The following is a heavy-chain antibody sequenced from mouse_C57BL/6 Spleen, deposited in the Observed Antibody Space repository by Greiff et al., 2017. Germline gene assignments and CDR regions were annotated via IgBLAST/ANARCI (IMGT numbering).Heavy chain of an antibody. D-gene: IGHD1-1*01. CDR2: INPSTGGT. J-gene: IGHJ2*01. Sequence: VHVKQSGPELVKPGASVKISCKASGYSFTGYYMNWVKQSPEKSLEWIGEINPSTGGTTYNQKFKAKATLTVDKSSSTAYMQLKSLTSEDSAVYYCAREDYGSPYFDYWGQGTTLTVSS. V-gene: IGHV1-42*01. CDR3: AREDYGSPYFDY. CDR1: GYSFTGYY.